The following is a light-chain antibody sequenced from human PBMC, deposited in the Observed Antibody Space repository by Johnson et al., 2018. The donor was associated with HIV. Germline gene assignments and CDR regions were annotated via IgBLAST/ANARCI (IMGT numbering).Light chain of an antibody. CDR1: SSNIGNNY. CDR2: DNN. J-gene: IGLJ1*01. V-gene: IGLV1-51*01. Sequence: QSVLTQPPSVSAAPGQKVTISCSGSSSNIGNNYVSWYQQIPGTAPKLLIYDNNKRPSGISDRFSGSKSGTSATLGITGLQNGDEADDYCGAWDSSLSAYVFGTGTKVTVL. CDR3: GAWDSSLSAYV.